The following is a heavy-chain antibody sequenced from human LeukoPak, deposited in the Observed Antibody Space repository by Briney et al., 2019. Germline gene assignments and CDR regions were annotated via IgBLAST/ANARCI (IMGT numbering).Heavy chain of an antibody. J-gene: IGHJ6*02. CDR3: ARETGYYGMDV. V-gene: IGHV4-59*12. CDR2: IYYSGST. Sequence: PSETLSLTCTVSGGSISSYYWSWIRQPPGKGLEWIGYIYYSGSTNYNPSLKSRVTISVDKSKNQFSLKLSSVTAADTAVYYCARETGYYGMDVWGQGTTVTVSS. CDR1: GGSISSYY.